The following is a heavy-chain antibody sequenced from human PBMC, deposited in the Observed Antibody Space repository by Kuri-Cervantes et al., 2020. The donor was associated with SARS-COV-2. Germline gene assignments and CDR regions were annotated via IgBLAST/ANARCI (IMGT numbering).Heavy chain of an antibody. CDR1: GFTFSSYW. V-gene: IGHV3-7*01. Sequence: GGSLRLSCAASGFTFSSYWMSWVRQAPGKGLEWVANIKQDGSEKYYVDSVKGRFTISRDNAKNSLYLQVNSLRAEDTAVYYCAREGVDIVGAPHDAFDIWGQGTMVTVSS. CDR2: IKQDGSEK. J-gene: IGHJ3*02. D-gene: IGHD1-26*01. CDR3: AREGVDIVGAPHDAFDI.